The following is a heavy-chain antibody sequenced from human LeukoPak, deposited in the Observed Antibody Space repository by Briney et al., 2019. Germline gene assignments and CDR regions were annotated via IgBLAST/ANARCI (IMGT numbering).Heavy chain of an antibody. CDR2: ISAYNGNT. Sequence: ASVKVSCKASGGTFSSYAISWVRQAPGQGLEWMGWISAYNGNTNYAQKLQGRVTMTTDTSTSTAYMELRSLRSDDAAVYYCARVSAMIVLGSYFDYWGQGTLVTVSS. V-gene: IGHV1-18*01. CDR3: ARVSAMIVLGSYFDY. D-gene: IGHD3-22*01. CDR1: GGTFSSYA. J-gene: IGHJ4*02.